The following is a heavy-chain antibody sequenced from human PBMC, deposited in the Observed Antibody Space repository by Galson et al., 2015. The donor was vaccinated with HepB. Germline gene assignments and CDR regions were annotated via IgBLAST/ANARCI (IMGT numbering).Heavy chain of an antibody. D-gene: IGHD6-19*01. CDR1: GYAFSNYD. CDR3: ARGLAVASTGY. Sequence: SVKVSCKASGYAFSNYDINWVRQATGQGLEWMGWMKPNSGDTGYAQKFQGRVTMTSGTSTSTAYMELTDLRSEDTAVYFCARGLAVASTGYWGQETLVTVSS. J-gene: IGHJ4*02. V-gene: IGHV1-8*01. CDR2: MKPNSGDT.